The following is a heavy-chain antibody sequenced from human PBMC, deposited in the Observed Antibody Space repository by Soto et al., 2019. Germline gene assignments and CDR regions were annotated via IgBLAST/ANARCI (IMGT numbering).Heavy chain of an antibody. Sequence: GGSLRLSCAASGFTFSSYEMNWVRQAPGKGLEWVSYISSSGSTIYYADSVKGRFTISRDNAKNSLYLQMNSLRAEDTAVYDCARSRDGYNYPEYFQHWGQGTLVTVSS. CDR3: ARSRDGYNYPEYFQH. CDR2: ISSSGSTI. J-gene: IGHJ1*01. D-gene: IGHD5-12*01. V-gene: IGHV3-48*03. CDR1: GFTFSSYE.